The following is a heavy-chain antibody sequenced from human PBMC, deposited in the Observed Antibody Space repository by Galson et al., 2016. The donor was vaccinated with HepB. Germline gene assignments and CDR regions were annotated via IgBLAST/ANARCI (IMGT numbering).Heavy chain of an antibody. CDR1: GGSIFSYN. CDR2: IYDNGIP. D-gene: IGHD2-8*01. CDR3: VRFDGPNFYGVDV. J-gene: IGHJ6*01. V-gene: IGHV4-59*01. Sequence: SETLSLTCTVSGGSIFSYNWGWIRQSPGKGLEWIGYIYDNGIPHKNPSLRSRVTISIYTSKKQLSLQMTSVTAADTALYYCVRFDGPNFYGVDVWGQGTTVTVSS.